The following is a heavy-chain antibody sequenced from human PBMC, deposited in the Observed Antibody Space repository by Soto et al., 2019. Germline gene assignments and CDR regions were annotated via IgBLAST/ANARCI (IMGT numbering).Heavy chain of an antibody. J-gene: IGHJ6*02. CDR2: FHNSGRT. CDR1: GGSISSGPYS. V-gene: IGHV4-39*01. CDR3: SRLAGYCSGTSCYGYYGMDV. Sequence: SETLSLTCSVSGGSISSGPYSWGWIRQPPGKGLEWIGTFHNSGRTYYNPSLESRVNKSVDTSKKQYSLKMNSVTAADTAVFYCSRLAGYCSGTSCYGYYGMDVWGQGTTVTVSS. D-gene: IGHD2-2*01.